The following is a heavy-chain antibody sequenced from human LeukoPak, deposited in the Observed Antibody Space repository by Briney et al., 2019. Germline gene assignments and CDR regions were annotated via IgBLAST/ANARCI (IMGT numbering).Heavy chain of an antibody. V-gene: IGHV4-34*01. CDR2: INHSGST. Sequence: PSETLSLTCAVYGGSFSGYYWSWIRQPPGKGLEWIGKINHSGSTNYNPSLKSRVTISVDTSKNQFSLKLSSVTAADTAVYYCARRSWRGATGDYFDYWGQGTLVTVSS. J-gene: IGHJ4*02. D-gene: IGHD3-10*01. CDR1: GGSFSGYY. CDR3: ARRSWRGATGDYFDY.